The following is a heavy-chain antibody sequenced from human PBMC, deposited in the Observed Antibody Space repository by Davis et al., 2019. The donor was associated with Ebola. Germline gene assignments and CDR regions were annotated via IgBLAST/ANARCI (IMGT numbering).Heavy chain of an antibody. CDR3: ARGGVEPGY. V-gene: IGHV4-38-2*02. CDR1: GYSISSGYY. CDR2: IYHSGST. Sequence: PSETLSLTCTVSGYSISSGYYWGWIRQPPGKGLEWIGSIYHSGSTYYNPSLKSRVTISVDTSKNQFSLKLSSVTAADTAVYYCARGGVEPGYWGLGTLVTVSS. J-gene: IGHJ4*02. D-gene: IGHD1-14*01.